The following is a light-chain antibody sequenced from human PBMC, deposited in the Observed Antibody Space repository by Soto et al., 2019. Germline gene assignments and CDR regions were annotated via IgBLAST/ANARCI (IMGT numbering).Light chain of an antibody. J-gene: IGLJ1*01. CDR2: EVS. CDR1: SSDVGFYNR. CDR3: SSYTTSVSYV. V-gene: IGLV2-18*02. Sequence: QSVLTQPPSVSGSPGQSVTISCTGTSSDVGFYNRVSWYQQSPGTAPKLMIYEVSSRPSGVPDRFSGSKSGNTASLTISGLQAEDEADYYCSSYTTSVSYVFGTGTKLTVL.